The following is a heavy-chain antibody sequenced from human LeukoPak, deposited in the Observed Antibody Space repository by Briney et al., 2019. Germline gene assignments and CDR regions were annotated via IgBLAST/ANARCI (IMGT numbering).Heavy chain of an antibody. CDR2: INPSGGST. CDR1: GYTFTSYY. Sequence: ASVKVSCKASGYTFTSYYMHWVRQAPGQGLEWMGIINPSGGSTSYAQKFQGRVTMTRDTSTSTVYMEVSSLRSEDTAVYYCARDPDILTGYPGYYFDYWGQGTLVTVSS. J-gene: IGHJ4*02. CDR3: ARDPDILTGYPGYYFDY. V-gene: IGHV1-46*01. D-gene: IGHD3-9*01.